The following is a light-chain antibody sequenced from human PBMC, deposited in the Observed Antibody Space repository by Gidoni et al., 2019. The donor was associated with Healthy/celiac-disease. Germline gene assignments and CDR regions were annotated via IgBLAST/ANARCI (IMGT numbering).Light chain of an antibody. CDR2: EVS. CDR3: SSYTSSSTVV. Sequence: QSALTQPASVSGSPGPSITISCTGTSSDVGGYNYVSWYQQHPGKAPKLMISEVSNRPSGVSNRFSGSKSGNTASLTISGRQAEDEADYYCSSYTSSSTVVFGGGTKLTVL. J-gene: IGLJ2*01. CDR1: SSDVGGYNY. V-gene: IGLV2-14*01.